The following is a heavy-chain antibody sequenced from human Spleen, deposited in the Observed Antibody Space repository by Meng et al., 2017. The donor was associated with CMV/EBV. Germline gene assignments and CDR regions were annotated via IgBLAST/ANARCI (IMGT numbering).Heavy chain of an antibody. CDR3: ARVSVGATHFDY. J-gene: IGHJ4*02. D-gene: IGHD1-26*01. Sequence: SENLSLTCTVSGGSISSYYWSWIRQPPGKGLEWIGYIYYSGSTNYNPSLKSRVTISVDTSKNQFSLKLSSVTAADTAVYYCARVSVGATHFDYWGQGTLVTVSS. V-gene: IGHV4-59*01. CDR2: IYYSGST. CDR1: GGSISSYY.